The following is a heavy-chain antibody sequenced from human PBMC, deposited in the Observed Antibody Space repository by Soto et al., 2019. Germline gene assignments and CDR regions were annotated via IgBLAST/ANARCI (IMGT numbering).Heavy chain of an antibody. CDR3: SKGRHFRYPYPFDG. J-gene: IGHJ4*02. Sequence: EVQLLEAGGGFVQPGGSLRLSCTASGFTFNNYGMSWVRQAPGKGLEWVSAIIGPGDKSYYADSVKGRFTISRDNSKKPLVLQLNKLGIDGMAIFFWSKGRHFRYPYPFDGWGQGTLVTVSS. V-gene: IGHV3-23*01. CDR2: IIGPGDKS. D-gene: IGHD3-16*02. CDR1: GFTFNNYG.